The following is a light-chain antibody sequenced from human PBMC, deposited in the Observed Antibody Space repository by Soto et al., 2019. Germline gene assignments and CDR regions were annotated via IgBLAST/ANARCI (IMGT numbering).Light chain of an antibody. CDR2: SAS. CDR1: QGIYNY. J-gene: IGKJ1*01. Sequence: DIQMTQSPSSLSASVGDRVTITCRASQGIYNYLAWYQQRPGKVPMLLIYSASTLQAGVPSRFSGSGSGTYFTLTITSLQPEDVATYYCQKYNSVPWTFGQGTNVEIK. CDR3: QKYNSVPWT. V-gene: IGKV1-27*01.